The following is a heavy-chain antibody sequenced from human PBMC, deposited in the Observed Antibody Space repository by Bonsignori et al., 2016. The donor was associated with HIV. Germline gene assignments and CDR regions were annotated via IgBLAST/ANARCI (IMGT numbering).Heavy chain of an antibody. Sequence: GGSLRLSCAASGFTFSSYSMNWVRQAPGKGLEWVSYISSSSSTIYYADSVKGRFTISRDNAKNSLYLQMNSLRDEDTAVYYCAKSRDSSSWYRFNRGVRYFDYWGQGTLVTVSS. CDR1: GFTFSSYS. J-gene: IGHJ4*02. V-gene: IGHV3-48*02. CDR3: AKSRDSSSWYRFNRGVRYFDY. CDR2: ISSSSSTI. D-gene: IGHD6-13*01.